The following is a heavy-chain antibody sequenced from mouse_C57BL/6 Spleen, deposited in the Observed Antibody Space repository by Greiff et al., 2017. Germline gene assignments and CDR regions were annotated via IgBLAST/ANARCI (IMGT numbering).Heavy chain of an antibody. J-gene: IGHJ4*01. Sequence: EVKLMESGGGLVKPGGSLKLSCAASGFTFSDYGMHWVRQAPEKGLEWVAYLSSGSSTIYYADTVKGRFTISRDNAKNTLFLQMTSLRSEDTAMYYCARRDYGSSYDAMDYWGQRTSVTGSS. D-gene: IGHD1-1*01. CDR1: GFTFSDYG. V-gene: IGHV5-17*01. CDR3: ARRDYGSSYDAMDY. CDR2: LSSGSSTI.